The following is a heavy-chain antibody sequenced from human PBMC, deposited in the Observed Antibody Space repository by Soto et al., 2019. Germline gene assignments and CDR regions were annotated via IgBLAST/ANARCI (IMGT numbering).Heavy chain of an antibody. CDR2: INHRGST. CDR1: GGSFSGYY. Sequence: SETLSLTCTVYGGSFSGYYWSWIRQPPGKGLEWIGEINHRGSTNYNPSLKSRVTISVDTSKNQFSLKLSSVTAADTAVYYCARKDTGDYILDYWGQGTLVTVSS. D-gene: IGHD4-17*01. CDR3: ARKDTGDYILDY. V-gene: IGHV4-34*01. J-gene: IGHJ4*02.